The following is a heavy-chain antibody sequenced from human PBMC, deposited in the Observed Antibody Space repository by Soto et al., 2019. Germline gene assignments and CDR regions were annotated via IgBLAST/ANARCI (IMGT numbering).Heavy chain of an antibody. CDR2: IYYSGST. D-gene: IGHD2-2*01. V-gene: IGHV4-30-4*01. CDR3: ARAGDYCSSTSCYSGGEKDYYYYGMDV. Sequence: SLTCTVSGGSISSGDYYWSWIRQPPGKGLEWIGYIYYSGSTYYNPSLKSRVTISVDTSKNQFSLKLSSVTAADTAVYYCARAGDYCSSTSCYSGGEKDYYYYGMDVWGQGTTVTVSS. J-gene: IGHJ6*02. CDR1: GGSISSGDYY.